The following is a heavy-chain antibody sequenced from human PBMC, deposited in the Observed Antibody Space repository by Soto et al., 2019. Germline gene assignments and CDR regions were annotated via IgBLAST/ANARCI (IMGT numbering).Heavy chain of an antibody. J-gene: IGHJ3*02. Sequence: ASVKVSCKASGYTFTSYGISWVRQAPGQGLEWMGWISAYNGNTNYAQKLQGRVTMTTDTSTSTAYMELSSLRSEDTAVYYCARGEAGGTTSVDDAFDIWGQGTMVTVSS. V-gene: IGHV1-18*01. CDR3: ARGEAGGTTSVDDAFDI. D-gene: IGHD1-1*01. CDR2: ISAYNGNT. CDR1: GYTFTSYG.